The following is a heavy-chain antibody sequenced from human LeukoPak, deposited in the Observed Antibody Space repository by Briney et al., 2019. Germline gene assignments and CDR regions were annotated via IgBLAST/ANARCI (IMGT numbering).Heavy chain of an antibody. V-gene: IGHV4-38-2*02. CDR1: GYSISSGYY. CDR2: IYHSGST. Sequence: SETLSLTCTVSGYSISSGYYWGWIRQPPGKGLEWIESIYHSGSTYYNPSLKSRVTISVDTSKNQSSVKLSSVTAADTAVYYCARGANADYYDTFDYWGQGTLVTVSS. J-gene: IGHJ4*02. CDR3: ARGANADYYDTFDY. D-gene: IGHD3-22*01.